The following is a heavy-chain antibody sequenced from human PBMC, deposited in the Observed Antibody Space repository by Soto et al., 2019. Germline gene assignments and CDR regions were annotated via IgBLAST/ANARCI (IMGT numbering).Heavy chain of an antibody. CDR1: GGTFSSYA. Sequence: AASVKVSCKASGGTFSSYAISWVRQAPGQGLEWMGGIIPIFGTANYAQKFQGRVTITADKSTSTAYMELSSLRSEDTAVYYCARVRYCSSTSCYGSGWFDPWGQGTLVTVSS. CDR2: IIPIFGTA. J-gene: IGHJ5*02. CDR3: ARVRYCSSTSCYGSGWFDP. D-gene: IGHD2-2*01. V-gene: IGHV1-69*06.